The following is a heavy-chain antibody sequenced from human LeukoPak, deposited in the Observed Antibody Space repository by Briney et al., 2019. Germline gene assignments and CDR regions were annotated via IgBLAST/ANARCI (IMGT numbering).Heavy chain of an antibody. Sequence: GGSLRLSCAASGFTFSSYGMHWVRQAPGKGLEWVAFIRYDGSNKYYADSVKGRFTISRDNSKNTLYLQMNSLRAEDTAVYYCAKDELGYCSSTSCYAFDIWGQGTMVTVSS. D-gene: IGHD2-2*01. CDR1: GFTFSSYG. CDR2: IRYDGSNK. J-gene: IGHJ3*02. CDR3: AKDELGYCSSTSCYAFDI. V-gene: IGHV3-30*02.